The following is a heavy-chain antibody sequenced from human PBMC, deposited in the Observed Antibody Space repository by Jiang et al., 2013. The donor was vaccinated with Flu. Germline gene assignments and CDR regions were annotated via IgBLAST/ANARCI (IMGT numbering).Heavy chain of an antibody. CDR2: INTNTGNP. V-gene: IGHV7-4-1*02. D-gene: IGHD2-15*01. CDR3: ARGRCSGGSCYQLQH. CDR1: GYTFTSYA. Sequence: CKASGYTFTSYAMNWVRQAPGQGLEWMGWINTNTGNPTYAQGFTGRFVFSLDTSVSTAYLQISSLKAEDTAVYYCARGRCSGGSCYQLQHWGQGTLVTVSS. J-gene: IGHJ1*01.